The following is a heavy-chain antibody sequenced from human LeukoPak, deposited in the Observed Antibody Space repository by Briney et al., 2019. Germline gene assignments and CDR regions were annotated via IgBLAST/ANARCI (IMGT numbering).Heavy chain of an antibody. CDR2: IRTKGYGGTT. V-gene: IGHV3-49*04. Sequence: PGGSLRLSCTASGFTFGDYAMSWVRQAPGKGLEWVSFIRTKGYGGTTEYAASVQGRFTISRDDSKSIAYLQMNSLKTEDTAVYYCTSLHCSGGSSAQKNWGPGNLVTVSS. CDR3: TSLHCSGGSSAQKN. CDR1: GFTFGDYA. D-gene: IGHD2-15*01. J-gene: IGHJ4*02.